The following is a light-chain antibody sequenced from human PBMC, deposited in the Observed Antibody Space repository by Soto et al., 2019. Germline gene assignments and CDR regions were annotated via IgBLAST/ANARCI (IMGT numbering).Light chain of an antibody. J-gene: IGKJ3*01. V-gene: IGKV1-12*02. Sequence: DIQMTQSPSSVSASVGDRVTITCRASQDISGWLAWFQQKPGKAPKLLIYDASNLQSGVPPRFSGSGSGTDVTLTISSLQPEDFATYYCQQAYSLPFTFGPGTKVDIK. CDR1: QDISGW. CDR3: QQAYSLPFT. CDR2: DAS.